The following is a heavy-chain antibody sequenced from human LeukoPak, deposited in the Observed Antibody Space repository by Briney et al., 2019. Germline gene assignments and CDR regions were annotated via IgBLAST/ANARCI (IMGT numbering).Heavy chain of an antibody. J-gene: IGHJ6*03. V-gene: IGHV4-59*12. CDR2: IYHTGST. Sequence: PSETLSLTCTVSGGSISSYYWSWIRQPPGKGLEWIGYIYHTGSTHYNPSLKSRVTVSGDRSKNQFSLKVSSVTAADTAIYYCARVVAVLTGSSSGYHMDVWGNGTTVTVSS. CDR3: ARVVAVLTGSSSGYHMDV. D-gene: IGHD1-26*01. CDR1: GGSISSYY.